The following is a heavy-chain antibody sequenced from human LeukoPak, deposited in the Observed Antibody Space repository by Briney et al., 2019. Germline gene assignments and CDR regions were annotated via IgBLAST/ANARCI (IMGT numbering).Heavy chain of an antibody. J-gene: IGHJ4*02. CDR1: GYTFTSYG. Sequence: ASVKVSCKASGYTFTSYGISWVRQAPGQGLEWMGWISAYNGNTNYAQKFQGRVTMTRDTSTSTVYMELSSLRSEDTAVYYCARQEGFQGTNDYWGQGTLVTVSS. V-gene: IGHV1-18*01. CDR2: ISAYNGNT. D-gene: IGHD1-14*01. CDR3: ARQEGFQGTNDY.